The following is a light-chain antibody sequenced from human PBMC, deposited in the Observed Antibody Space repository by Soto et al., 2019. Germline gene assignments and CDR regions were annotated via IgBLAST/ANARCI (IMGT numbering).Light chain of an antibody. V-gene: IGKV3-15*01. J-gene: IGKJ1*01. CDR2: GAF. Sequence: EIVMTQSPATLSVSPGERATFSCRASQNINSNLAWYQQKPGQGPRLLIYGAFTRATGVPDRFTGSGSGTEFTLTISSLQSEDFAVYYCQQYNKWLTWTFGQGTKVEIK. CDR3: QQYNKWLTWT. CDR1: QNINSN.